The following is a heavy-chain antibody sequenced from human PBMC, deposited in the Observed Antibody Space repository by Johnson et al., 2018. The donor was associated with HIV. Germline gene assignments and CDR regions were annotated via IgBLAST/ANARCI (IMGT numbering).Heavy chain of an antibody. J-gene: IGHJ3*02. D-gene: IGHD3-3*01. CDR1: GFTFSSYA. CDR2: ISYDGSNK. Sequence: VQLVESGGGVVQPGGSLRLSCAASGFTFSSYAMHWVRQAPGKGLEWVAVISYDGSNKYYADSVKGRFTISRDNSKNMLYLQVNSLRAEDTAVYYCAKGLTFFGVAMINAPLDIWGQGKMVTVSS. CDR3: AKGLTFFGVAMINAPLDI. V-gene: IGHV3-30*04.